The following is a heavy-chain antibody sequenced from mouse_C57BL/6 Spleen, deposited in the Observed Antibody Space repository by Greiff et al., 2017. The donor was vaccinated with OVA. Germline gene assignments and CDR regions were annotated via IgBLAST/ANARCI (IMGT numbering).Heavy chain of an antibody. J-gene: IGHJ3*01. CDR2: FYPGSGSI. CDR1: GYTFTEYT. V-gene: IGHV1-62-2*01. CDR3: ARHEPHQRGFAY. Sequence: VQLQESGAELVKPGASVKLSCKASGYTFTEYTIHWVKQRPGQGLEWIGRFYPGSGSIKYNEKFKDKATLTADKSSSTVYMELSRLTSEDSAVYFCARHEPHQRGFAYWGQGTLVTVSA.